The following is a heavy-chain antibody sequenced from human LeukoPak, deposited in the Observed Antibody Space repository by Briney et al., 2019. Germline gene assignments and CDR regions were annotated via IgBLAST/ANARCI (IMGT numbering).Heavy chain of an antibody. CDR2: VGGDAKTK. J-gene: IGHJ4*02. D-gene: IGHD3-10*01. CDR3: AKHRRHGSEEFES. Sequence: GGSLRLSCAASGFAFTSYSLSWVRQAPGKGLEWVSVVGGDAKTKFYADSVKGRFTVSRDNSMNTVYLQMNSLRAEDTAVYFCAKHRRHGSEEFESWGQGTLVTVSS. CDR1: GFAFTSYS. V-gene: IGHV3-23*01.